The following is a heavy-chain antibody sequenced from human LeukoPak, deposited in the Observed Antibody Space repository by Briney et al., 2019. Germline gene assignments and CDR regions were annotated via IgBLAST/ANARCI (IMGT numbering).Heavy chain of an antibody. Sequence: GGSLRLSCAASGFTFSSYGVHWVRQAPGKGLEWAALISYDGSNKYYADSVKGPFTISRDNSKNTLYLQMNSLRAEDTAVYYCAKAGYSSSSSFAYWGQGTLVTVSS. CDR2: ISYDGSNK. D-gene: IGHD6-6*01. V-gene: IGHV3-30*18. CDR3: AKAGYSSSSSFAY. CDR1: GFTFSSYG. J-gene: IGHJ4*02.